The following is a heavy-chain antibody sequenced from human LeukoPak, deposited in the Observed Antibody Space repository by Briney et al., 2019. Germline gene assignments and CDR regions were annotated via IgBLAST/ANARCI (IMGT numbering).Heavy chain of an antibody. D-gene: IGHD6-6*01. CDR1: GYTFTGYY. CDR3: ARLPPIGARQDNWFDP. Sequence: ASVKVSCKASGYTFTGYYMHWVRQAPGQGLEWMGWINPNSGGTNYAQKFQGRVTMTRDTSISTAYMELSRLRSDDTAVYYCARLPPIGARQDNWFDPWGQGTLVTVSS. V-gene: IGHV1-2*02. CDR2: INPNSGGT. J-gene: IGHJ5*02.